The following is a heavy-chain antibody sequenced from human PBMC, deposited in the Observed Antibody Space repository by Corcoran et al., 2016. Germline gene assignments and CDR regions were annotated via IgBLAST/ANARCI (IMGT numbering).Heavy chain of an antibody. J-gene: IGHJ4*02. CDR3: ERRERGIMSNLDY. D-gene: IGHD3-16*01. CDR1: GYTFTSYA. Sequence: QVQLVQSGAEVKKPGASVKVSCKASGYTFTSYAMHWVRQAPGQRLEWMGWSNAGNGNTKYSQKFQGRVTITRDTSASTAYMELSSVRSEDTAVYYCERRERGIMSNLDYWGQGTLVTGSS. CDR2: SNAGNGNT. V-gene: IGHV1-3*01.